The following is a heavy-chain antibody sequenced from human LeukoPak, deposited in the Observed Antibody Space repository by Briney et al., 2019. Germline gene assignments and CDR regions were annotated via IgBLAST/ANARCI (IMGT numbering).Heavy chain of an antibody. V-gene: IGHV3-23*01. CDR3: AKDREDFGYSYGSLVDY. CDR1: GFTFSSYA. D-gene: IGHD5-18*01. CDR2: ISGSGGST. Sequence: GGSLRLSCAASGFTFSSYAMSWVRQAPGKGLEWVSAISGSGGSTYYADSVKGRFTVSRDNSKNTLYLQMNSLRAEDTTVYYCAKDREDFGYSYGSLVDYWGQGTLVTVSS. J-gene: IGHJ4*02.